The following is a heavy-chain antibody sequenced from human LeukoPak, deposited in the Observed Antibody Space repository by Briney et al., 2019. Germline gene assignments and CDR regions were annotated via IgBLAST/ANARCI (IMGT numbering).Heavy chain of an antibody. CDR1: GFTFSSYA. CDR2: ISYDGSNK. Sequence: GGSLRLSCAASGFTFSSYAMHWVRQAPGKGLEWVAVISYDGSNKYYADSVEGRFTISRDNSKNTLYLQMNSLRAEDTAVYYCETYGDDHDYWGQGTLVTVSS. CDR3: ETYGDDHDY. J-gene: IGHJ4*02. D-gene: IGHD4-17*01. V-gene: IGHV3-30-3*01.